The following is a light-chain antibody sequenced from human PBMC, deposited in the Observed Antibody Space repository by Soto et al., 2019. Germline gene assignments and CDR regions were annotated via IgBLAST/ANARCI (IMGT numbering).Light chain of an antibody. Sequence: QSVLTQPASVSGSPGQSITISCTGTSSDVGGYNYVSWYQQHPGKAPKLIIYEVSNRPTGVSNRFSGSKSGHTASLTISGLQSEDEADYFCTSYTSSSTLDVFGIGTKGTVL. V-gene: IGLV2-14*01. J-gene: IGLJ1*01. CDR2: EVS. CDR1: SSDVGGYNY. CDR3: TSYTSSSTLDV.